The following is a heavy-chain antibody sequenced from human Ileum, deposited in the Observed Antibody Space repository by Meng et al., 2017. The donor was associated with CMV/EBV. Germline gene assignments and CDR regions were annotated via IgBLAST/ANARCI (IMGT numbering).Heavy chain of an antibody. Sequence: CKASGYAFTSYDINWVRQATGQGLEWMGWMHPIRRNTVYAQKFQGRVTMTRNTSISTAYMELSSLTSEDTAVYYCARGLRIVGTALAFWGQGSLVTVSS. CDR3: ARGLRIVGTALAF. V-gene: IGHV1-8*01. J-gene: IGHJ4*02. D-gene: IGHD1-7*01. CDR2: MHPIRRNT. CDR1: GYAFTSYD.